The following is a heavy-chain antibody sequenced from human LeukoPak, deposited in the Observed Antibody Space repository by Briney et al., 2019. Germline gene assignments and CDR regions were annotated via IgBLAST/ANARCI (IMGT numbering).Heavy chain of an antibody. V-gene: IGHV5-51*01. D-gene: IGHD1-26*01. Sequence: GASLQISCKGSGSSFTNYWLGWVRQVHGKGLEWMGIIYPGDSDNRYSPSFQGQVTISADKSISTTYLQWNSLKASDTAIYYCARHSNIVGAVDYWGQGTLLTVSS. J-gene: IGHJ4*02. CDR1: GSSFTNYW. CDR2: IYPGDSDN. CDR3: ARHSNIVGAVDY.